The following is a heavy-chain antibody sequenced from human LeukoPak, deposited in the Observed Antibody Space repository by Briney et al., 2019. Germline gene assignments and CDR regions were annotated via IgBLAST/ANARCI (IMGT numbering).Heavy chain of an antibody. CDR3: ARDREAARYDY. CDR2: IWYDGSNK. CDR1: GFTFSSYG. Sequence: PGGSLRLSCAASGFTFSSYGMHWVRQAPGKGLEWVAVIWYDGSNKYYADSVKGRFTISRDNSKNTLYLQMNSLRAEGTAVYYCARDREAARYDYWGQGTLVTVSS. V-gene: IGHV3-33*01. J-gene: IGHJ4*02. D-gene: IGHD6-6*01.